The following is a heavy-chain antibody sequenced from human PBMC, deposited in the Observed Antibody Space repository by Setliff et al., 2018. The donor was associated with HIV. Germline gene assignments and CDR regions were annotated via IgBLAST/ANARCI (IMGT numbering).Heavy chain of an antibody. Sequence: TLSLTCAVYGGAFSGYYWSWIRQPPGKGLEWIGYIYYSGSTYYNPPLKSRVTISVDTSKNQFSLKLSSVTAADTAVYYCARFIVVLDAFDIWGQGTMVTVSS. CDR1: GGAFSGYY. CDR3: ARFIVVLDAFDI. CDR2: IYYSGST. V-gene: IGHV4-30-4*08. D-gene: IGHD3-22*01. J-gene: IGHJ3*02.